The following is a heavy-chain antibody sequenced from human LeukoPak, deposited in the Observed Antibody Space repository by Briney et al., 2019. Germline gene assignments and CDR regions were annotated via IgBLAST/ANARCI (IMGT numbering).Heavy chain of an antibody. D-gene: IGHD6-13*01. V-gene: IGHV3-48*04. CDR1: GFTFSSYS. CDR3: ARDSSSWKY. CDR2: ISSSGSTI. Sequence: PGGSLRLSCAASGFTFSSYSMNWVRQAPGKGLEWVSYISSSGSTIYYADSVKGRFTISRDNAKNSLYLQMNSLRAEDTAVYYCARDSSSWKYWGQGTLVTVSS. J-gene: IGHJ4*02.